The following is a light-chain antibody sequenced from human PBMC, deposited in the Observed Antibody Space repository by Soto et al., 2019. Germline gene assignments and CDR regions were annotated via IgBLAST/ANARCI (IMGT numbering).Light chain of an antibody. CDR2: RNN. J-gene: IGLJ3*02. Sequence: QSVLTQPPSASGTPGQRVTISCSGSSSNIGSNYVYWYQQLPGTAPKLLIYRNNQRPSGVPDRFSGSKSGTSASLANSGIRSEDEADYYCASWDDSLSGPWVFGGGTKLTVL. CDR1: SSNIGSNY. CDR3: ASWDDSLSGPWV. V-gene: IGLV1-47*01.